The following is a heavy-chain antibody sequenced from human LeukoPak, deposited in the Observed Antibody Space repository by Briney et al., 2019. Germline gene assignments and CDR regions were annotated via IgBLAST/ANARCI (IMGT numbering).Heavy chain of an antibody. CDR3: AREAPTYYYGSGTNYYYYYGMDV. V-gene: IGHV1-18*01. CDR1: GYTFTSYG. CDR2: ISAYNGNT. D-gene: IGHD3-10*01. Sequence: ASVKVSCKASGYTFTSYGISWVRQAPGQGLEWMGWISAYNGNTNYAQKLQGRVTMTTDTSTSTAYMELRSLRSDDTAVYYCAREAPTYYYGSGTNYYYYYGMDVWGQGTTVTVSS. J-gene: IGHJ6*02.